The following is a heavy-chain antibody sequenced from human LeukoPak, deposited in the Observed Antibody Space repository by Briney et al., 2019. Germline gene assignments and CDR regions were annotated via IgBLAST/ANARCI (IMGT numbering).Heavy chain of an antibody. Sequence: GRSLRLSCAASGFTFSSYAMHWVRQAPGKGLEWVSVISYDGSNKYYADSVKGRFTISRDNSKNTLYLQMNSLRAEDTAVYYCARGQGFGELLGPSFDYWGQGTLVTVSS. CDR1: GFTFSSYA. CDR2: ISYDGSNK. V-gene: IGHV3-30-3*01. J-gene: IGHJ4*02. CDR3: ARGQGFGELLGPSFDY. D-gene: IGHD3-10*01.